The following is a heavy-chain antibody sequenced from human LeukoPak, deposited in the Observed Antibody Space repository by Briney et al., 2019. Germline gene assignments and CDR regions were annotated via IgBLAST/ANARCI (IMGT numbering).Heavy chain of an antibody. CDR3: ARADSGGDYYGMDV. CDR1: GYTFTSYA. V-gene: IGHV1-3*01. D-gene: IGHD2-15*01. J-gene: IGHJ6*02. CDR2: INAGNGNT. Sequence: GASVKVSCKASGYTFTSYAMHWVRQAPGQRLEWMGWINAGNGNTKYSQKFQGRVTITRDTSASTAYMELSSLRSEDTAVYYCARADSGGDYYGMDVWGQGTTVTVSS.